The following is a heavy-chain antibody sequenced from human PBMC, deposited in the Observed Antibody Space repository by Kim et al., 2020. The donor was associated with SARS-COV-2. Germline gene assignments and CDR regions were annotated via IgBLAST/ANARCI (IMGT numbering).Heavy chain of an antibody. CDR2: IKSKTDGGTT. Sequence: GGSLRLSCAASGFTFSNAWMSWVRQAPGKGLEWVGRIKSKTDGGTTDYAAPVKGRFTISRDDSKNTLYLQMNSLKTEDTAVYYCTTDLDGAAAMDAFDIWGQGTMVTVSS. J-gene: IGHJ3*02. CDR3: TTDLDGAAAMDAFDI. CDR1: GFTFSNAW. D-gene: IGHD6-13*01. V-gene: IGHV3-15*01.